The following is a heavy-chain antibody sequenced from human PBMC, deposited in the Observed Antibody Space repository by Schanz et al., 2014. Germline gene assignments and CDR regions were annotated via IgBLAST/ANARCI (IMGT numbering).Heavy chain of an antibody. D-gene: IGHD6-19*01. CDR2: ISSSGSYI. CDR3: AKLSSSGRLAGYFDY. V-gene: IGHV3-11*01. Sequence: QVQLVESGGGVVQFGRSLRLSCAASGFTFSDYYMSWIRQAPGKGLEWVSYISSSGSYIYYADSVKGRFTISRDNSKNTLYLQMNTLRAEDTAIYYCAKLSSSGRLAGYFDYWGQGALVTVSS. J-gene: IGHJ4*02. CDR1: GFTFSDYY.